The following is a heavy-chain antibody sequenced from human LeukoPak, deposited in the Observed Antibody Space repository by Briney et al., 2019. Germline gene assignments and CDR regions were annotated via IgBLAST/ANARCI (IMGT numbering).Heavy chain of an antibody. CDR2: ISAYNGNT. CDR3: ARDSKPGLVWLNYDFWSGTSF. J-gene: IGHJ4*02. V-gene: IGHV1-18*01. D-gene: IGHD3-3*01. CDR1: GYTFTSYG. Sequence: ASVKVSCKASGYTFTSYGISWVRQAPGQGLEWMGWISAYNGNTNFAQNHQGRVTMTTDTSTSTAYMELRSLRSDDTAVYYCARDSKPGLVWLNYDFWSGTSFWGQGTLVTVSS.